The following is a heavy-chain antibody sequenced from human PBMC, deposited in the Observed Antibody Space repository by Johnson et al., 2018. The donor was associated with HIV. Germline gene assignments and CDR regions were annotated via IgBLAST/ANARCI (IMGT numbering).Heavy chain of an antibody. CDR1: GFTFSSYA. Sequence: VQLVESGGGFVQPGGSLRLSCAASGFTFSSYAMSWVRQAPGKGLEWVSAISGSGGSTYYADSVKGRFTISRDNSKNTLYLQMNSLRAEDTAVDYWAKDLAQWLVTHAFDIWGQGTMVTVSS. J-gene: IGHJ3*02. CDR3: AKDLAQWLVTHAFDI. D-gene: IGHD6-19*01. V-gene: IGHV3-23*04. CDR2: ISGSGGST.